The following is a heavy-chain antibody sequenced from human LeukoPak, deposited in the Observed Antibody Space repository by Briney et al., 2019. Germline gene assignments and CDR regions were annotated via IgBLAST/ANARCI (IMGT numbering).Heavy chain of an antibody. CDR1: GGSISSYY. J-gene: IGHJ4*02. CDR2: IYYSGST. CDR3: ARHDYGLGSTTFDY. Sequence: PSETLSLTCTVSGGSISSYYWSWIRQPPGKGLEWIGYIYYSGSTNYNPSLKSRVTISVDTSKNQFSLKLSSVTAADTAVYYCARHDYGLGSTTFDYWGQGTLVTVSS. V-gene: IGHV4-59*08. D-gene: IGHD3-10*01.